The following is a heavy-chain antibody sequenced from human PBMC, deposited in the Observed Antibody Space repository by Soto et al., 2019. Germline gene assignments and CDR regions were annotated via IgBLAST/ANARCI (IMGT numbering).Heavy chain of an antibody. V-gene: IGHV3-43D*03. CDR1: GFNFDDYS. Sequence: PGGSLRLSCAASGFNFDDYSMHWDRQVPGKGLEWVSLIKWDGSNTYYADFVKCRFTISRDNSRNSVYLEINSLRTEDTTLYLCAKDSTQHSWNDGLDSWGKGTLVTVSS. CDR2: IKWDGSNT. D-gene: IGHD1-20*01. J-gene: IGHJ4*02. CDR3: AKDSTQHSWNDGLDS.